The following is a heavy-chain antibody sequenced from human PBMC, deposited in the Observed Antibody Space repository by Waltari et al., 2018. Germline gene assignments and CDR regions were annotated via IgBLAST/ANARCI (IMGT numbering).Heavy chain of an antibody. D-gene: IGHD3-22*01. J-gene: IGHJ4*02. Sequence: QLQLQESGPGLVKPSETLSLTCTVSGCSISSSRYYWGWIRQPPGKGLEWIGSIYYSGSTYYNPSLKSRVTISVDTSKNQFSLKLSSVTAADTAVYYCARASERYYDSSGLGYWGQGTLVTVSS. CDR2: IYYSGST. V-gene: IGHV4-39*01. CDR3: ARASERYYDSSGLGY. CDR1: GCSISSSRYY.